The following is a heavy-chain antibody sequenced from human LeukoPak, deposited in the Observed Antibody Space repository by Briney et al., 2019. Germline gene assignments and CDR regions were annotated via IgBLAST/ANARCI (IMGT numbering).Heavy chain of an antibody. CDR2: ISDDGRS. V-gene: IGHV3-30*04. CDR3: AKDPMYSSSWPYYYYYGMDV. Sequence: PGGSLRLSCAASGFAFSKYAMHWVRQAPGKGLEWVTIISDDGRSNYADSVEGRFTISRDNSKNTLYLQMSSLRAEDTAVYYCAKDPMYSSSWPYYYYYGMDVWGQGTTVTVSS. CDR1: GFAFSKYA. D-gene: IGHD6-13*01. J-gene: IGHJ6*02.